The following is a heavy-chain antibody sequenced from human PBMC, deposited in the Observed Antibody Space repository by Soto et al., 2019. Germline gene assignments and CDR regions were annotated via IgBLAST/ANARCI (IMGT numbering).Heavy chain of an antibody. Sequence: QVQLQESGPGLVKPSQTLSLTCTVSGGSISSGGYSWSWIRQHPGKGLEWIGYIYYSGSTYYNPSLKSRVTISVDTSKNQFSLKLSSVTAADTAVYYCAREWAGKGIGNWFDPWGQGTLVTVSS. CDR3: AREWAGKGIGNWFDP. CDR1: GGSISSGGYS. J-gene: IGHJ5*02. D-gene: IGHD1-26*01. CDR2: IYYSGST. V-gene: IGHV4-31*03.